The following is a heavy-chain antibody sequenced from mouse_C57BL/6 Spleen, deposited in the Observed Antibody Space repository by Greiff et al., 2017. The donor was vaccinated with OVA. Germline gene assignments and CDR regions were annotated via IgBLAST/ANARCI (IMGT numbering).Heavy chain of an antibody. CDR3: ARDYYGLDY. V-gene: IGHV5-17*01. CDR1: GFTFSDYG. CDR2: ISSGSSTI. J-gene: IGHJ2*01. D-gene: IGHD1-1*01. Sequence: EVKVVESGGGLVKPGGSLKLSCAASGFTFSDYGMHWVRQAPEKGLEWVAYISSGSSTIYYADTVKGRFTISRDNAKNTLFLQMTSLRSEDTAMYYCARDYYGLDYWGQGTTLTVSS.